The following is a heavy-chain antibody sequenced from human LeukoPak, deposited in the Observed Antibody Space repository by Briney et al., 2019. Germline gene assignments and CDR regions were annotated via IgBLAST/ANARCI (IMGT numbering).Heavy chain of an antibody. V-gene: IGHV4-61*01. Sequence: PSETLSLTCTVSGYSISSGYYWGWIRQPPGKGLEWIGHIYYSGSTNYNPSLKSRVTISVDTSKNQFSLKLSPVAAADTAVYYCARYDYGDSFIDYWGQGTLVTVSS. J-gene: IGHJ4*02. CDR3: ARYDYGDSFIDY. CDR2: IYYSGST. D-gene: IGHD4-17*01. CDR1: GYSISSGYY.